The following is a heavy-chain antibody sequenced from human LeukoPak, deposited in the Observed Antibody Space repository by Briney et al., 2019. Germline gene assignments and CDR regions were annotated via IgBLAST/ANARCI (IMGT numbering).Heavy chain of an antibody. CDR3: AKDFDTEQLWLQAGFDY. D-gene: IGHD5-18*01. Sequence: GGSLRLSCAASGFTFSSYAMSWVRQAPGKGLEWVSLISGSGGNTYYADSVKGRFTISRDNSKNTLYLQMNSLRADDTAVYYCAKDFDTEQLWLQAGFDYWGQGTLVTVSS. V-gene: IGHV3-23*01. CDR2: ISGSGGNT. CDR1: GFTFSSYA. J-gene: IGHJ4*02.